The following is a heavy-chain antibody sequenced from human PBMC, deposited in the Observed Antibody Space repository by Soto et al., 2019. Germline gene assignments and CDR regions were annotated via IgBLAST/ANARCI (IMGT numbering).Heavy chain of an antibody. D-gene: IGHD3-10*01. Sequence: QVQLQQWGAGLLKPSETLSLTCAVYGGSFSGYYWSWIRQPPGKGLEWIGEINHSGSTNYNPSLRSRVTIAGDTSKNQFALKRSSVTAADTAVYYCARERGVLRWSGDHNRFDPWGQGTLVTVSS. V-gene: IGHV4-34*01. CDR2: INHSGST. CDR1: GGSFSGYY. J-gene: IGHJ5*02. CDR3: ARERGVLRWSGDHNRFDP.